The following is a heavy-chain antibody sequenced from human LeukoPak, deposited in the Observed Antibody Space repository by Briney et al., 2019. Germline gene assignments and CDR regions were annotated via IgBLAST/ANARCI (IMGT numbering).Heavy chain of an antibody. J-gene: IGHJ5*02. CDR1: GFTITNFW. CDR3: ARRGCSADYCSHIDL. Sequence: GESLKISCKGAGFTITNFWVAWVRQVPGKGLEWMGRIYPGHSDIRYSPSFQGQVTISADMSINTAYLQWNSLKASDSAIYYCARRGCSADYCSHIDLWGQGTLVTVSS. CDR2: IYPGHSDI. V-gene: IGHV5-51*01. D-gene: IGHD3-22*01.